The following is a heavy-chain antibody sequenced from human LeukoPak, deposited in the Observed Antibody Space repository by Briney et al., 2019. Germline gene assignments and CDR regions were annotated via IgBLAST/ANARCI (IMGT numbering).Heavy chain of an antibody. CDR2: INSDGSTT. Sequence: GGSLRLSCSASGFTFSSYWMHWVRQAPGKGLVWVSRINSDGSTTNYAYSVKGRFTISRDNAKNTLYLQMNSLRAEDTAVYYCTSGQAGKNWFDPWGQGTLVTVSS. V-gene: IGHV3-74*01. J-gene: IGHJ5*02. CDR3: TSGQAGKNWFDP. CDR1: GFTFSSYW. D-gene: IGHD3-10*01.